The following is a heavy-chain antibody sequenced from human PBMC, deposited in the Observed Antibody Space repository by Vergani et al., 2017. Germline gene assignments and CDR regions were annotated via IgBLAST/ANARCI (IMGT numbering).Heavy chain of an antibody. D-gene: IGHD3-22*01. J-gene: IGHJ3*02. V-gene: IGHV4-39*01. CDR2: VFYGGRT. CDR3: ARHSYYYDSSGYYYFDAFDI. Sequence: QMQLQESGPGLVKPSETLSLSCTVSGDSISTSSYAWGWIRQPPGKTLEWIGTVFYGGRTSYNPSLKSRVTLSLDTSKNQFSLKLSSVTAADTAVYYCARHSYYYDSSGYYYFDAFDIWGQGTMVTVSS. CDR1: GDSISTSSYA.